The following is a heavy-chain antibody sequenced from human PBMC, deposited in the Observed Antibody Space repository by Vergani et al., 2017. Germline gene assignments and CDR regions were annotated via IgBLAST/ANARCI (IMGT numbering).Heavy chain of an antibody. D-gene: IGHD5-18*01. J-gene: IGHJ5*02. CDR1: GGSISSGGYY. Sequence: QVQLQESGPGLVKPSQTLSLTRTVSGGSISSGGYYWSWIRQHPGKGLEWIGYIYYSGSTYYNPSLKSRVTIAVDTSKNQLSLKLSSVTAADRAVYYCASDTHSGQRADRWGQGILVTVSS. V-gene: IGHV4-31*03. CDR2: IYYSGST. CDR3: ASDTHSGQRADR.